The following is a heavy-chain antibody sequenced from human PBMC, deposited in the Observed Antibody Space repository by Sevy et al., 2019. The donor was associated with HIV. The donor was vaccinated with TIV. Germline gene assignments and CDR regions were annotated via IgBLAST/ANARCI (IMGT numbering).Heavy chain of an antibody. CDR1: GHSFTSYF. CDR2: INPSDGST. J-gene: IGHJ4*02. D-gene: IGHD3-3*01. V-gene: IGHV1-46*03. CDR3: ATGIITFFGAPDTTTDY. Sequence: PSVKVSCKASGHSFTSYFVHWVRQAPGQGLEWMGLINPSDGSTTYAQKFLGRVTMTRDTSTSTVDMELNSLRAEDTAVYYCATGIITFFGAPDTTTDYWGQGSLVTVSS.